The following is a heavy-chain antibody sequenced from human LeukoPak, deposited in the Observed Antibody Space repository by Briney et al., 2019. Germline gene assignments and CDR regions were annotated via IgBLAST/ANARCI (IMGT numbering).Heavy chain of an antibody. CDR3: ARDLPDDYGDYGIDY. CDR2: INPIFGTA. D-gene: IGHD4-17*01. V-gene: IGHV1-69*13. Sequence: SVKVSCKASGGTFSSYAISWVRQAPGQGLEWMGGINPIFGTANYAQKFQGRVTITADESTSTAYMELSSLRSEDTAVYYCARDLPDDYGDYGIDYWGQGTLVTVSS. J-gene: IGHJ4*02. CDR1: GGTFSSYA.